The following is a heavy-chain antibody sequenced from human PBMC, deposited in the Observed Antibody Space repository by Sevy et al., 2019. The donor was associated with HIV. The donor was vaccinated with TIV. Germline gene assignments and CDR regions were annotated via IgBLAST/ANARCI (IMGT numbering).Heavy chain of an antibody. V-gene: IGHV3-23*01. CDR2: ISGSGGST. CDR1: GFTFSSYA. D-gene: IGHD3-22*01. CDR3: AKDHHLVVATFGYFDY. Sequence: GGSLRLSCAASGFTFSSYAMSWVRQAPGKGLEWVSAISGSGGSTYYADSVKGRFTISRDNSKNTLYLQMNSLRAEDTAVYYCAKDHHLVVATFGYFDYRGQGTLVTVSS. J-gene: IGHJ4*02.